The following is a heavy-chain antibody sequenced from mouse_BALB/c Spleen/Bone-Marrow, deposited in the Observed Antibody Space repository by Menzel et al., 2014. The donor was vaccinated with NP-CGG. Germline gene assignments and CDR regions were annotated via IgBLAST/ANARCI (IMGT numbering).Heavy chain of an antibody. V-gene: IGHV7-3*02. CDR3: ARAGHYYAMDY. CDR2: IRNIPNGYTT. CDR1: GFTFTDYY. J-gene: IGHJ4*01. Sequence: EVQRVESGGGLVQPGGSLRLSCATSGFTFTDYYMSWVRQPPGKALEWLGFIRNIPNGYTTEYSASVKGRSTISRDNSQSILYLQMNTLRAEDSATYYCARAGHYYAMDYWGQGTSVTVSS.